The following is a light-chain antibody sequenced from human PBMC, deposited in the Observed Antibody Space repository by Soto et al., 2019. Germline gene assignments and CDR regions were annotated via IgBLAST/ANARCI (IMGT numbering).Light chain of an antibody. V-gene: IGKV3-20*01. J-gene: IGKJ1*01. Sequence: EMDLILSRKRLAFSRGERATVSCRASQSVSSSYLAWYQQKPGQAPRLLIYGASSRATGIPDRFSGSGSGTDFTLTISRLEPEDFAVYYCQQYGSSPRTFGRGTKVDIK. CDR3: QQYGSSPRT. CDR1: QSVSSSY. CDR2: GAS.